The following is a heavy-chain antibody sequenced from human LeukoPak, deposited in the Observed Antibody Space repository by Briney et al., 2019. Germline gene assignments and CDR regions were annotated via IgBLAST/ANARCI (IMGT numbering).Heavy chain of an antibody. Sequence: GASVKVSCKASGYTFTSYGISWVRQAPGQGLEWMGWISAYNGNTNYAQKLQGRVTMTTDTSTSTAYMELRSLRSDDTAVYYCARALPSPGTFSPDSDYWGQGTLVTVSS. V-gene: IGHV1-18*01. CDR3: ARALPSPGTFSPDSDY. J-gene: IGHJ4*02. D-gene: IGHD1-1*01. CDR1: GYTFTSYG. CDR2: ISAYNGNT.